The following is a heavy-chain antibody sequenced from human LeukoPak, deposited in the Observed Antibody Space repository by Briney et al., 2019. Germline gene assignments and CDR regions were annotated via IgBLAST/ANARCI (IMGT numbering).Heavy chain of an antibody. CDR1: GYTLTELS. V-gene: IGHV1-24*01. D-gene: IGHD1-26*01. CDR3: AALVGAINWFDP. Sequence: GASVKVSCTVSGYTLTELSMHWVRQAPGKGLEWMGGFDPEDGETIYAQKFQGRVTMTEDTSTDTAYMELSSLRSEDTAVYYCAALVGAINWFDPWGQGTLVTVSS. CDR2: FDPEDGET. J-gene: IGHJ5*02.